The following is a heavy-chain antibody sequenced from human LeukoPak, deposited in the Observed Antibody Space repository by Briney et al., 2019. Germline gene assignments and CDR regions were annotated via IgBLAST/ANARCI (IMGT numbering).Heavy chain of an antibody. D-gene: IGHD4-23*01. CDR3: ARGVTLDY. CDR2: INSDGSST. CDR1: GFTFSSYW. Sequence: GGSLRLSCAASGFTFSSYWMHWVRQAPGMGLVWVSRINSDGSSTSYADSVKGRFTISRDNAKNTLYLQMNSLRAEDTAVYYCARGVTLDYWGQGTLVTVSS. J-gene: IGHJ4*02. V-gene: IGHV3-74*01.